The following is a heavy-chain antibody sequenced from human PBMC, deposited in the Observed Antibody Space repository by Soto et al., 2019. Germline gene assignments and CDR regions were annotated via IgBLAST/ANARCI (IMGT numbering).Heavy chain of an antibody. Sequence: GESLKISCKSSGYTFNNHWIGWVRQMPGKGLEWMGIIYPDDSDTRYSPSFQGQVSISADKSISTAYLQWSSLKASDTAMYYCARPRHYTTTSYYAIDYWGQGTLVSVSS. J-gene: IGHJ4*02. D-gene: IGHD2-2*01. CDR2: IYPDDSDT. V-gene: IGHV5-51*01. CDR1: GYTFNNHW. CDR3: ARPRHYTTTSYYAIDY.